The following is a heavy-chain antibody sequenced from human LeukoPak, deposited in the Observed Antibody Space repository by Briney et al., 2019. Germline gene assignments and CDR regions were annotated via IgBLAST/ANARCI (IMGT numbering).Heavy chain of an antibody. CDR3: AKESRSYYGFNDY. D-gene: IGHD1-26*01. V-gene: IGHV3-23*01. Sequence: GGSLRLSCAASGFTFSSHAMSWVRQAPGKGLEWVSTISGSGGSTYYADSVKGRFTISRDNSKNTLYLQMNSLRAEDTAVYYCAKESRSYYGFNDYWGQGTLVTVSS. CDR1: GFTFSSHA. J-gene: IGHJ4*02. CDR2: ISGSGGST.